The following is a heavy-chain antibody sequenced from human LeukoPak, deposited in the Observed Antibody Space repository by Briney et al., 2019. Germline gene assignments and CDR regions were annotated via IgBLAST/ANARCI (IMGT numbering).Heavy chain of an antibody. Sequence: SETLSLTCTVSGVSISNYYWNWIRQPAGKGQEWIGRMHTSGSTNYNPSLQSRVTMSVDTSKNQFSLKLSSVTAADTAVYYCARDREWLIDYWGQGTLVTVSS. J-gene: IGHJ4*02. V-gene: IGHV4-4*07. CDR2: MHTSGST. CDR1: GVSISNYY. D-gene: IGHD3-3*01. CDR3: ARDREWLIDY.